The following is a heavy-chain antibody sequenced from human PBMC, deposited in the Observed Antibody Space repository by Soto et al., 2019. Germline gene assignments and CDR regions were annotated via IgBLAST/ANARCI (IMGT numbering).Heavy chain of an antibody. V-gene: IGHV3-33*01. Sequence: HPGGSLRLSCAASGFTFSSYGMHWVRQAPGKGLEWVAVIWYDGSNKYYADSVKGRFTISRDNSKNTLYLQMNSLRAEDTAVYYCARDRTYSGYDLSVSNYYYYGMDVWGQGTTVTVSS. CDR1: GFTFSSYG. CDR2: IWYDGSNK. CDR3: ARDRTYSGYDLSVSNYYYYGMDV. D-gene: IGHD5-12*01. J-gene: IGHJ6*02.